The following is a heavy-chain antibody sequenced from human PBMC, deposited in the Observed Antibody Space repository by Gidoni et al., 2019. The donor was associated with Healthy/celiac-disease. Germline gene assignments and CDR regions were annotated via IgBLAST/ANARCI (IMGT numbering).Heavy chain of an antibody. CDR1: GGSISSNNW. Sequence: QVQLQESGPGLVKPSGTLSLTCAVSGGSISSNNWWRWVRQPPGKGLERMGEIYHSGSTNYNPSLKSRVTIAVDKSKNQFSLKLSSVTAADTAVYYCARQLYCNNTSCYLGRGPQGRGNPVAHYYYYMDVWGKGTTVTVSS. D-gene: IGHD2-2*01. V-gene: IGHV4-4*02. CDR2: IYHSGST. CDR3: ARQLYCNNTSCYLGRGPQGRGNPVAHYYYYMDV. J-gene: IGHJ6*03.